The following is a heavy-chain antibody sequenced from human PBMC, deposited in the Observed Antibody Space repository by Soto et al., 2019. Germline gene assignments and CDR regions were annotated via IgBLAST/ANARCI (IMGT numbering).Heavy chain of an antibody. Sequence: SVKVSCKASGGTFSSYAINWVRQAPGQGLEWMGGIIPIFATADYAQKFQGRVTITADESTSTAYMELSSLRSEDTAEYYCAKDTAYCINLRYRMVTGLDFWGQGTTVTVAS. J-gene: IGHJ6*02. D-gene: IGHD2-21*02. CDR1: GGTFSSYA. V-gene: IGHV1-69*13. CDR3: AKDTAYCINLRYRMVTGLDF. CDR2: IIPIFATA.